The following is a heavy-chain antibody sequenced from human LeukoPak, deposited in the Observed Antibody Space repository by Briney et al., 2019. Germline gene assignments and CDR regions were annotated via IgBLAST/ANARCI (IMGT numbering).Heavy chain of an antibody. D-gene: IGHD3-3*01. J-gene: IGHJ6*02. V-gene: IGHV4-4*07. CDR3: ARDTDYDFWSGLGRGYYYYGMDV. CDR2: IYTSGST. Sequence: SETLSLTCTVSGGSISSYYWSWIRQPAGKGLEWIGRIYTSGSTNYNPSLKSRVTMSADTSKNQFSLKLSPVTAADTAVYYCARDTDYDFWSGLGRGYYYYGMDVWGQGTTVTVSS. CDR1: GGSISSYY.